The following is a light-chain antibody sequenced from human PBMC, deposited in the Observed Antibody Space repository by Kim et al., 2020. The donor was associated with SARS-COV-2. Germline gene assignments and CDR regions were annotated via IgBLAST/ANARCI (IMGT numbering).Light chain of an antibody. Sequence: SSELTQDPAVSVALGQTVRITCQGDSLRSYYATWYQQKPGQAPIVVIYGKNNRPSGIPDRFSGSSSGNTASLTITGTQAGDEADYYCNTRDSNDNVVFGGGTKGTVL. CDR1: SLRSYY. J-gene: IGLJ2*01. CDR2: GKN. CDR3: NTRDSNDNVV. V-gene: IGLV3-19*01.